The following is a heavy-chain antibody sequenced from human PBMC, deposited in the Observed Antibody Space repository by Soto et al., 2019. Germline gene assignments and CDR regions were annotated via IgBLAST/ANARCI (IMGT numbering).Heavy chain of an antibody. CDR2: IKSKTDGGTT. J-gene: IGHJ4*02. Sequence: SGGSLRLSCAASGFTFSNAWMSWVRQAPGKGLEWVGRIKSKTDGGTTDYAAPVKGRFTISRDDSKNTLYLQMNSLKTEDTAVYYCTTGTTVTLLDYWGQGTLVTVSS. D-gene: IGHD4-17*01. CDR1: GFTFSNAW. CDR3: TTGTTVTLLDY. V-gene: IGHV3-15*01.